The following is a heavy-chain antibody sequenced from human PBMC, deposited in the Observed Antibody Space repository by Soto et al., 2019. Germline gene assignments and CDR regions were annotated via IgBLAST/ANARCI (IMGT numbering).Heavy chain of an antibody. CDR1: GYTLTRYG. V-gene: IGHV1-18*01. Sequence: ASVKVSCKASGYTLTRYGISRVRQAPGQGLEWMGWISAYNGNTNYAQKRQGRVTMTTNTSISKADMERSSLRSEDTSVYSCASPHYADGYNWFDPWGQETLVTVSS. CDR3: ASPHYADGYNWFDP. CDR2: ISAYNGNT. D-gene: IGHD4-17*01. J-gene: IGHJ5*02.